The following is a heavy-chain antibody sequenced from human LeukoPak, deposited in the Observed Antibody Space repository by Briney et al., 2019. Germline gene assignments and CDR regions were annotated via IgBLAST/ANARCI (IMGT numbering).Heavy chain of an antibody. CDR2: ISYDGSNK. V-gene: IGHV3-30-3*01. CDR3: ARVLDGNYYYYYGMDV. D-gene: IGHD2-15*01. CDR1: GFTFSSYA. Sequence: GGSLRLSCAASGFTFSSYAMHWVRQAPGMGLEWVAVISYDGSNKYYADSVKGRFTISRDNSKNTLYLQMNSLRAEDTAVYYCARVLDGNYYYYYGMDVWGQGTTVTVSS. J-gene: IGHJ6*02.